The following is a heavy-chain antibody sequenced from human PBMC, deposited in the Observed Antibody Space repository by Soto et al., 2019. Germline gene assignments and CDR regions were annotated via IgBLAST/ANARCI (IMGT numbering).Heavy chain of an antibody. CDR2: VYSTGGT. CDR1: SGPTSSHN. Sequence: QVQLQQSGPGLVKPSETLSLTCSVSSGPTSSHNWGWIRQTPGRGLEWIGYVYSTGGTSYNPSLNSRVTLSADTSTNHISLTLTSVPAADTAVYYCVRQGIGSLHGLVNVWGRGTTVRVSS. J-gene: IGHJ6*02. CDR3: VRQGIGSLHGLVNV. V-gene: IGHV4-59*08. D-gene: IGHD3-10*01.